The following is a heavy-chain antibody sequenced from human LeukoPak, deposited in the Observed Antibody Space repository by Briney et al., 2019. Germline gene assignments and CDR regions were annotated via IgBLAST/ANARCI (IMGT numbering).Heavy chain of an antibody. V-gene: IGHV3-30*03. CDR2: ISYDGSKE. Sequence: GRSLRLSCAASGFSFTIYGMHWVRQAPGKGLEWVALISYDGSKEYYADSVKGRFTISRDNSKNMVYLQMNTLRPEDTAVYYCGRRPATIVTDYWGQGTPVTVSS. CDR1: GFSFTIYG. J-gene: IGHJ4*02. D-gene: IGHD5-12*01. CDR3: GRRPATIVTDY.